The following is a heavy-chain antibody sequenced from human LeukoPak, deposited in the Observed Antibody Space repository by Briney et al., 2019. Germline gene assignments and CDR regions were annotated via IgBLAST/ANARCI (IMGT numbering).Heavy chain of an antibody. D-gene: IGHD5-18*01. CDR3: ARSGYSYGLRYYYYYMDV. J-gene: IGHJ6*03. CDR2: MNPNSGNT. V-gene: IGHV1-8*01. CDR1: GYTFTSYD. Sequence: ASVTVSYKASGYTFTSYDINWVRQAAEQGLEWMGWMNPNSGNTGYAQKFQGRVTMTRNTSISTAYMELSSLRSEDTAVYYCARSGYSYGLRYYYYYMDVWGKGTTVTVSS.